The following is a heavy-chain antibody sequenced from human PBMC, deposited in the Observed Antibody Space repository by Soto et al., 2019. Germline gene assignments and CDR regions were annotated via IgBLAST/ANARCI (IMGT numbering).Heavy chain of an antibody. CDR3: ARDGDIVLMVYAIVPTYFDY. CDR2: ISAYNGNT. CDR1: GYTFTSYG. V-gene: IGHV1-18*01. D-gene: IGHD2-8*01. Sequence: ASVKVSCKASGYTFTSYGISWVRQAPGQGLEWMGWISAYNGNTNYAQKLQGRVTMTTDTSTSTAYMELRSLRSDDTAVYYCARDGDIVLMVYAIVPTYFDYWGQGTLVTVSS. J-gene: IGHJ4*02.